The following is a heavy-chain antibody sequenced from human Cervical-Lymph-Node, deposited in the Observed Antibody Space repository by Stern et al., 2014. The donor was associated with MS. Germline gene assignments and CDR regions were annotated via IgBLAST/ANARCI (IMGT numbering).Heavy chain of an antibody. Sequence: VQLVESGSELKKPGASVKISCNASGYIFTNYAIHWVRQAPGQGLEWMGWTNTDTGSPTYAQAFTGRFVFSLDTSVSTAYLQISSLKAEDTAVYYCASTVSAAAYWGQGTLVAVSS. CDR2: TNTDTGSP. D-gene: IGHD6-25*01. CDR3: ASTVSAAAY. J-gene: IGHJ4*02. V-gene: IGHV7-4-1*02. CDR1: GYIFTNYA.